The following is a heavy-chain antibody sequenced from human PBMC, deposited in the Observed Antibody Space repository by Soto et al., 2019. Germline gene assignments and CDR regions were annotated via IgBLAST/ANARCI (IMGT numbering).Heavy chain of an antibody. J-gene: IGHJ5*02. V-gene: IGHV3-74*01. Sequence: LRLSCAASGFTFSRYWMHWVRQAPGKGLEWVSRASPDGTSTSYADSVKGRFTISRDNAKNTLFMQMNSLRAEDTAVYYCTRHGSGDYFLFDPWGQGTLVTVSS. CDR3: TRHGSGDYFLFDP. D-gene: IGHD3-10*01. CDR1: GFTFSRYW. CDR2: ASPDGTST.